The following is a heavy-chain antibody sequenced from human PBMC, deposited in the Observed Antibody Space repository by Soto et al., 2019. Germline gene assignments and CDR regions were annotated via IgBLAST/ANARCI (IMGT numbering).Heavy chain of an antibody. Sequence: EVQLVESGGVVVQPGGSLRLSCAASGFTFDDYTMHWVRQAPGKGLEWVSLISWDGGSTYYADSVKGRFTISRDNSKNSLYLQMNSLRTEDTALYYCAKDTGGGPNMGDGEYFQHWGQGTLVTVSS. V-gene: IGHV3-43*01. CDR3: AKDTGGGPNMGDGEYFQH. CDR1: GFTFDDYT. J-gene: IGHJ1*01. D-gene: IGHD3-16*01. CDR2: ISWDGGST.